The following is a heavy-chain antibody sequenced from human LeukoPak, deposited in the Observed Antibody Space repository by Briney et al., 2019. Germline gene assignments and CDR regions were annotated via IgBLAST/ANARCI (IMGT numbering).Heavy chain of an antibody. V-gene: IGHV5-51*01. D-gene: IGHD5-12*01. CDR1: GYIFSNYW. J-gene: IGHJ6*02. Sequence: GESLKISCRGSGYIFSNYWIGWVRQMPGKVLEWMGIIYPGDSDTRYSPSFQGRVTFSADKSISTAYLQWSSLKASDTAIYYCTRHVATNAYYGMDVWGQGTTVIVSS. CDR2: IYPGDSDT. CDR3: TRHVATNAYYGMDV.